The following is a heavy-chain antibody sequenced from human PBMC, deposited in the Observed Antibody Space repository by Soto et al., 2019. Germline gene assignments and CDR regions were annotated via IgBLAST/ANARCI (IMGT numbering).Heavy chain of an antibody. CDR3: ARAGHYDFWSGYQAGGMDV. D-gene: IGHD3-3*01. V-gene: IGHV3-13*01. J-gene: IGHJ6*02. CDR1: GFTFSSYD. CDR2: IGTAGDS. Sequence: GGSLRLSCAASGFTFSSYDMHWVRQATGKGLEWVSAIGTAGDSYYPGSVKGRFTISRENAKNSLYLQMNSLRAGDTAVYYCARAGHYDFWSGYQAGGMDVWGQGATVTVSS.